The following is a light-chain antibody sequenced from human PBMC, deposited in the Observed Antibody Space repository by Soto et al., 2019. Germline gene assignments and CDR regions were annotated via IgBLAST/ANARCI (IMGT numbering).Light chain of an antibody. J-gene: IGLJ3*02. CDR3: SSYAGSNDRWV. Sequence: QSALTQPPSASGSPGQSVTISCTGTSSDIGAYNYVSWYQQHPGKAPKLVIHEVSKRPSGVPDRFSGSKSSNTASLTVSGLQAEDEADYYCSSYAGSNDRWVFGGGTKLTVL. CDR1: SSDIGAYNY. CDR2: EVS. V-gene: IGLV2-8*01.